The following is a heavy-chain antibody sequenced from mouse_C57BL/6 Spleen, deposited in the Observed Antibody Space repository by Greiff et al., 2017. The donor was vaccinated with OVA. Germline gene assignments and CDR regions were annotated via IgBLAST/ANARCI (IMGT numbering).Heavy chain of an antibody. V-gene: IGHV1-55*01. D-gene: IGHD1-1*01. CDR2: IYPGSGST. CDR1: GYTFTSYW. CDR3: ARDYYDSSYGYFDV. J-gene: IGHJ1*03. Sequence: QVQLQQPGAELVKPGASVKLSCKASGYTFTSYWITWVKQRPGQGLEWIGDIYPGSGSTNYNEKFKSKATLTVDTSSSTAYMQLSSLTSEDSAVYYCARDYYDSSYGYFDVWGTGTTVTVSS.